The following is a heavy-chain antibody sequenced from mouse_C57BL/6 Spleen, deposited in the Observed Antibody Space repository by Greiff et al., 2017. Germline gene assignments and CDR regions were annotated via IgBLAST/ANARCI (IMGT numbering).Heavy chain of an antibody. Sequence: QVHVKQSGAELVRPGTSVKVSCKASGYAFTNYLIEWVKQRPGQGLEWIGVINPGSGGTNYNEKFKGKATLTADKSSSTAYMQLSSLTSEDSAVYFCARNEDYSNPFDYGGQGTTLTVSS. CDR2: INPGSGGT. CDR1: GYAFTNYL. CDR3: ARNEDYSNPFDY. D-gene: IGHD2-5*01. J-gene: IGHJ2*01. V-gene: IGHV1-54*01.